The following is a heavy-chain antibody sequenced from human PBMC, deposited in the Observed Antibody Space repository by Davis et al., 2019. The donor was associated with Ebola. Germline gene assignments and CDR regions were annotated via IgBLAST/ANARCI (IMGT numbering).Heavy chain of an antibody. D-gene: IGHD6-13*01. Sequence: PGGSLRLSCAASGFTFSSYGMHWVRQAPGKGLEWVAVIWYDGSNKYYADSVKGRFTISRDNSKNTLYLQMNSLRAEDTAVYYCAASSIAAADLAFDIWGQGTMVTVSS. V-gene: IGHV3-33*01. CDR1: GFTFSSYG. J-gene: IGHJ3*02. CDR2: IWYDGSNK. CDR3: AASSIAAADLAFDI.